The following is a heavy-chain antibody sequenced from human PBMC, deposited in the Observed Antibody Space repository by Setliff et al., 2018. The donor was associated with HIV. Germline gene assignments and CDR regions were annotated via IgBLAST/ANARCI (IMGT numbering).Heavy chain of an antibody. V-gene: IGHV4-59*01. Sequence: SETLSLTCTVSGGSISSYYRSWIRQPPGKRLEWIGYIYYTGSTNYNPSLKSRVTISLDTSKNQFSLRLNSVTAADTAVYYCATYSAGEGGRGYWGQGRLVTVS. J-gene: IGHJ4*02. CDR2: IYYTGST. D-gene: IGHD1-26*01. CDR3: ATYSAGEGGRGY. CDR1: GGSISSYY.